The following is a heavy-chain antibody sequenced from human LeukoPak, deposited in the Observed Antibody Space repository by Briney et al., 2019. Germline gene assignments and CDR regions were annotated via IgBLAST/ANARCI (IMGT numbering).Heavy chain of an antibody. CDR1: GGSISSSTYS. CDR2: IHSSGST. CDR3: ARGVLDTAMVRFDY. J-gene: IGHJ4*02. D-gene: IGHD5-18*01. Sequence: SQTLSLTCTVSGGSISSSTYSWTWIRHPAGKGLEWIGRIHSSGSTHYNPSLKSRVTISVDTSKNHFSLNLSSVTAADTAVYFCARGVLDTAMVRFDYWGQGTPVTVSS. V-gene: IGHV4-61*02.